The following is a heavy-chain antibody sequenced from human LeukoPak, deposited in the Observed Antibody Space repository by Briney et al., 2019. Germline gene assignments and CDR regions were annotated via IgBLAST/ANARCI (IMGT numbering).Heavy chain of an antibody. CDR3: ARRMAAAGIGIYFDY. Sequence: SSETLSLTCTVSGGSISSYYWSWIRQPAGKRLEWIGRIYTSGSTKYSPSLKSRVTMSADTSKNQFSLKLSSVTAADTAVYYCARRMAAAGIGIYFDYWGQGTLVTVSS. J-gene: IGHJ4*02. V-gene: IGHV4-4*07. CDR2: IYTSGST. CDR1: GGSISSYY. D-gene: IGHD6-13*01.